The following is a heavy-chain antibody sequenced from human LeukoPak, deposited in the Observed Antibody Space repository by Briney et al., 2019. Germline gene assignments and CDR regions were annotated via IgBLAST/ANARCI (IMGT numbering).Heavy chain of an antibody. J-gene: IGHJ3*01. CDR2: INWSGGRT. CDR3: ARDLGHSYGYPVDAFDV. V-gene: IGHV3-20*04. Sequence: RSEGSLRLSCAAFGFTFDDYDINWVRQVPGKGLEWGSGINWSGGRTAYADSVKGRFTISRDNAKNSLYLQMNSLTAEDTALYYCARDLGHSYGYPVDAFDVWGQGTMVTVSS. D-gene: IGHD5-18*01. CDR1: GFTFDDYD.